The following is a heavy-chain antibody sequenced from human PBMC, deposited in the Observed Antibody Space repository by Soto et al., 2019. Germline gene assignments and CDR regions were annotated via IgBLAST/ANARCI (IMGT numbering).Heavy chain of an antibody. V-gene: IGHV3-7*01. Sequence: EVQLVESGGGLVQPGGSLRLSCAASGFTFSSYWMSWVRQAPGKGLEWVANIKQDGSEKYYVDSVKGRFTISRDNAKNSLYLQMNSLRAEDTAVYYCARERYYYDSSGYRGGYWCQGTLVTVSS. CDR3: ARERYYYDSSGYRGGY. CDR2: IKQDGSEK. CDR1: GFTFSSYW. J-gene: IGHJ4*02. D-gene: IGHD3-22*01.